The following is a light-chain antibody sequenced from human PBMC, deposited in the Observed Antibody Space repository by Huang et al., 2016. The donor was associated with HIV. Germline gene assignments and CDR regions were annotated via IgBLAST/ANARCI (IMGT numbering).Light chain of an antibody. Sequence: EIVLTQSPATLSLSPGESATLSCRTSQSVFSYLAWYQQRPGQAPRLLIYDACKRATGVSARFSGSGSGTDFALTISSLESEDFAVYYCQQRSAWPRTFGQGTKLEI. CDR1: QSVFSY. J-gene: IGKJ2*01. CDR3: QQRSAWPRT. CDR2: DAC. V-gene: IGKV3-11*01.